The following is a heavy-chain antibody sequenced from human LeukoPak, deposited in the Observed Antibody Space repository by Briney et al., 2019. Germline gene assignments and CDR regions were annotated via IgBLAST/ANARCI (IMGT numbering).Heavy chain of an antibody. CDR2: IYYSGST. Sequence: PSETLSLTCTVSDGSISSYYWSWIRQPPGKGLEWIGYIYYSGSTNYNPSLKSRVTISVDTSKNQFSLKLSSVTAADTAVYYCARGVSVRFLEWLLTGLYFDYWGQGTLVTVSS. D-gene: IGHD3-3*01. CDR3: ARGVSVRFLEWLLTGLYFDY. V-gene: IGHV4-59*01. CDR1: DGSISSYY. J-gene: IGHJ4*02.